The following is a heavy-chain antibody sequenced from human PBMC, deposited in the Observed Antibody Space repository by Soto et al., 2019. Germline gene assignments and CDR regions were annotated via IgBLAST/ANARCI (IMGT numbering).Heavy chain of an antibody. V-gene: IGHV4-59*01. CDR3: ARDYSGYNYRWSDP. D-gene: IGHD5-12*01. Sequence: SETLSLTCTVSGGSISSYYWSWIRQPPGKGLEWIGYIYYSGSTNYNPSLKSRVTISVDTSKNQFSLKLSSVTAADTAVYYCARDYSGYNYRWSDPWGQVTLVTFSS. J-gene: IGHJ5*02. CDR1: GGSISSYY. CDR2: IYYSGST.